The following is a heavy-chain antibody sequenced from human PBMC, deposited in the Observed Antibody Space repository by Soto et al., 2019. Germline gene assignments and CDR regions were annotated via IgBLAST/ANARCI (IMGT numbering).Heavy chain of an antibody. J-gene: IGHJ4*02. Sequence: PGGSLRLSCAASGFTFSSYAMSWVRQAPGKGLEWVSAISGSGVSTYYADSVKGRFTISRDNSKNTLYLQMNSLRAEDTAVYYCAKVEKYCSSTSCYSDYWGQGTLVTVSS. CDR2: ISGSGVST. V-gene: IGHV3-23*01. CDR3: AKVEKYCSSTSCYSDY. CDR1: GFTFSSYA. D-gene: IGHD2-2*01.